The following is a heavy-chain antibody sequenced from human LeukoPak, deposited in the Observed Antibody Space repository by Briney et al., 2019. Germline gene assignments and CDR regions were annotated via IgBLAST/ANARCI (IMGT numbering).Heavy chain of an antibody. J-gene: IGHJ4*02. V-gene: IGHV3-48*01. CDR1: GFSLNDYD. Sequence: GGSLRLSCAASGFSLNDYDMHWVRQGKGKGLDWVSYISGSSGTIHYADSVRGRFTISRDNVKKSLYLYMNNLRAEDTAVYYCVGFGAYGGLWGQGTVVTVSP. CDR2: ISGSSGTI. D-gene: IGHD4-23*01. CDR3: VGFGAYGGL.